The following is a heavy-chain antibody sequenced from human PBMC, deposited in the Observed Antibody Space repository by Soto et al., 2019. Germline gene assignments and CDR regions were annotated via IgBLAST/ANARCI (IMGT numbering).Heavy chain of an antibody. J-gene: IGHJ3*02. CDR3: AREGIYDLNEDLGI. CDR1: GFTFSSCA. V-gene: IGHV3-64*01. D-gene: IGHD3-3*01. CDR2: ISSNGGST. Sequence: PGGSLRLSCAASGFTFSSCAMHWVRQAPGKGLEYISAISSNGGSTHYANSVKGRSTISRDNSKNTLYLQMGSLRAEDMAVYYCAREGIYDLNEDLGIWGQGTMVTVS.